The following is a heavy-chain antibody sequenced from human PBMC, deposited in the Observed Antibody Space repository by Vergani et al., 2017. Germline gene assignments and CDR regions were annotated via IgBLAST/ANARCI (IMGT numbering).Heavy chain of an antibody. CDR1: NSSINSNYY. D-gene: IGHD3-9*01. V-gene: IGHV4-38-2*01. Sequence: QVQLQESGPGLVQPAETLSLTCVVSNSSINSNYYWGWIRQSPGKRLEWIGSVSHSGSTFSNPSLKRRVTISVDKSKKLISLILNSVTAADTAVYYCVRDAINYDVLTGYYIGLDSWGQGTLVTVSS. CDR2: VSHSGST. J-gene: IGHJ4*02. CDR3: VRDAINYDVLTGYYIGLDS.